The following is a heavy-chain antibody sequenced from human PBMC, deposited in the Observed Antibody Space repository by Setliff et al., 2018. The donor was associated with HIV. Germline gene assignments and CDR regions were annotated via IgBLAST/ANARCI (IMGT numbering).Heavy chain of an antibody. D-gene: IGHD1-1*01. J-gene: IGHJ5*02. V-gene: IGHV1-8*01. CDR3: ARGRRRVARGFFLNNYLDP. CDR2: MNPDSGNT. Sequence: ASVKVSCKASGYLFIKYDINWVRQASGQGPEWMGWMNPDSGNTGYAQRFQGRVIMTMNTSISTAYMELNSLISGDTAVYYCARGRRRVARGFFLNNYLDPWGQGTLVTVSS. CDR1: GYLFIKYD.